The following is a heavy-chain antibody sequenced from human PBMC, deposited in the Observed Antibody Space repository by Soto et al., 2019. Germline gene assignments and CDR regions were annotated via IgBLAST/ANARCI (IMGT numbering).Heavy chain of an antibody. J-gene: IGHJ1*01. CDR1: GFTFSSYG. V-gene: IGHV3-30*18. D-gene: IGHD2-15*01. CDR3: AKGVVVATTYVQH. Sequence: QVQLVESGGGVVQPGRSLRLSCAASGFTFSSYGIHWVRQAPGKGLEWVAVISYDGSVKYYADSVKGRFTISRDNSNNALYLHVDSLRAEDTAVYYCAKGVVVATTYVQHWGQGTLVTVSS. CDR2: ISYDGSVK.